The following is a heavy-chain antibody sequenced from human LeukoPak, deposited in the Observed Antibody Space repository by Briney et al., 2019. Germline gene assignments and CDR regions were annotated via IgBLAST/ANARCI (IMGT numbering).Heavy chain of an antibody. CDR2: ISSDGRNK. CDR1: GFTFSSYT. Sequence: GRSLRLSCAASGFTFSSYTMHWVRQAPGKGLEWVAVISSDGRNKYYADSVKGRFTISRDNAKNSLYLQMNSLRAEDTAVYYCARDRRIVVVSAILDFWGQGTLVTVSS. V-gene: IGHV3-30*04. CDR3: ARDRRIVVVSAILDF. D-gene: IGHD2-21*02. J-gene: IGHJ4*02.